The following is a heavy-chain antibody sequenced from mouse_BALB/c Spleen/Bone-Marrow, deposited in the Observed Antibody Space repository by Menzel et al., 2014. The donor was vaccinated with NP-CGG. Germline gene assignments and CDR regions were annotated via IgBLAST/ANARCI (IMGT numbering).Heavy chain of an antibody. V-gene: IGHV4-1*02. Sequence: EVKVEESGGGLVQPGGSLELPCAASGFDFRRYWMSWVRQAPGKGLEWIGEINPESSTINYTPSLKDKFIISRDNAKNTLYLQMSKVRSEDTALYYCARLGYYGYFVDWGQGTTLTASS. CDR2: INPESSTI. CDR3: ARLGYYGYFVD. CDR1: GFDFRRYW. D-gene: IGHD2-3*01. J-gene: IGHJ2*01.